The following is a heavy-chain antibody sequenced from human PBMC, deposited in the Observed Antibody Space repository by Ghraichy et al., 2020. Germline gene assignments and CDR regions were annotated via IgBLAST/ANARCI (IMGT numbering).Heavy chain of an antibody. CDR1: GFTFSSYS. J-gene: IGHJ4*02. CDR2: ISSSSSYI. Sequence: GSLRLSCAASGFTFSSYSMNWVRQAPGKGLEWVSSISSSSSYIYYADSVKGRFTISRDNAKNSLYLQMNSLRAEDTAVFYCARDICSLVGATLMCSEFDYWGQGTLVTVSS. CDR3: ARDICSLVGATLMCSEFDY. V-gene: IGHV3-21*01. D-gene: IGHD1-26*01.